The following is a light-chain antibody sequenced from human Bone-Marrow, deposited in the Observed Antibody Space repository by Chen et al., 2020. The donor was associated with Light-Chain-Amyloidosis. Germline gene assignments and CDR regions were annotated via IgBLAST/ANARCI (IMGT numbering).Light chain of an antibody. V-gene: IGLV3-25*03. CDR2: KDS. CDR3: QSADSSGSYLVI. CDR1: ALTKEN. Sequence: SYELTQPPSVSVSPGQTATITCSGDALTKENAYWYQQKPGQAPVLVIYKDSERPLGIPERFSGSSSGTTVTLTISGVQAEDEADYYCQSADSSGSYLVIFGGGTKLTVL. J-gene: IGLJ2*01.